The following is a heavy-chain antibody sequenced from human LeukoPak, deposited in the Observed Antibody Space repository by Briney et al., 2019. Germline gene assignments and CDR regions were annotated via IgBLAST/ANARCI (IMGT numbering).Heavy chain of an antibody. V-gene: IGHV3-23*01. Sequence: GGSLRLSCAASGFTLRNYAMTWVRQAPGKGLEWVSGISGSGTNTYYADSVKGRFTISRDNAKNTLYLQMNSLRAEDTAVYYCAKAIVMVISSNAFDIWGQGTMVTVSS. CDR1: GFTLRNYA. J-gene: IGHJ3*02. CDR3: AKAIVMVISSNAFDI. CDR2: ISGSGTNT. D-gene: IGHD3-22*01.